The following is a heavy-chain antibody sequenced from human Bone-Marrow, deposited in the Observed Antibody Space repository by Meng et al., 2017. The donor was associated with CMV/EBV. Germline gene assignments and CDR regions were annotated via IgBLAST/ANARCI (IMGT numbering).Heavy chain of an antibody. J-gene: IGHJ5*02. V-gene: IGHV4-39*01. Sequence: VSAGSISSNTYYSAWLRQPPGEGLGWIGNIYYSGSTSYNPSLKSRVTISVDTSENQFYLKVTSVTAADTAIYYCARRGGYNSRFDPWGQGILVTVSS. D-gene: IGHD5-24*01. CDR3: ARRGGYNSRFDP. CDR1: AGSISSNTYY. CDR2: IYYSGST.